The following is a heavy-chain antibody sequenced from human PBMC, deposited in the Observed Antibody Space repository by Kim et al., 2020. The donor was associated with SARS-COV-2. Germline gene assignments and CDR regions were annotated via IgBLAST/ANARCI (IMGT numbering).Heavy chain of an antibody. D-gene: IGHD3-3*01. CDR2: ISYDGSKK. Sequence: GGSLRLSCAASGFNFSSYAMHWVRQAPGKGLEWVAVISYDGSKKYYADSVKGRFTISRDNSKNTLYLQMNSLRAEDTAVYYCARDRGGSGYWYYYYYGMDVWGQGTTVTVSS. CDR3: ARDRGGSGYWYYYYYGMDV. J-gene: IGHJ6*02. CDR1: GFNFSSYA. V-gene: IGHV3-30-3*01.